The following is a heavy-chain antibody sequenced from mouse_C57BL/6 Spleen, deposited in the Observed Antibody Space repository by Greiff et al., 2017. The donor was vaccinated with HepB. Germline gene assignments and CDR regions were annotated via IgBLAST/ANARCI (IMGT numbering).Heavy chain of an antibody. CDR3: AISGDSYYFDY. CDR1: GYTFTNYW. Sequence: QVQLKESGAELVRPGTSVKMSCKASGYTFTNYWIGWAKQRPGHGLEWIGDIYPGGGYTNYNEKFKGKATLTADKSSSTAYMQFSSLTSEDSAIYYCAISGDSYYFDYWGQGTTLTVSS. J-gene: IGHJ2*01. D-gene: IGHD2-13*01. CDR2: IYPGGGYT. V-gene: IGHV1-63*01.